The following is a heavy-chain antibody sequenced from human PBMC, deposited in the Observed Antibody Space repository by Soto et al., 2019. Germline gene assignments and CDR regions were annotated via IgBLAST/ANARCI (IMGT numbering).Heavy chain of an antibody. CDR2: IKSKTDGGTT. J-gene: IGHJ4*02. CDR3: TTDRGLGYSSGLKKY. V-gene: IGHV3-15*01. D-gene: IGHD6-19*01. Sequence: PGGSLRLSCAASGFTFSNAWMSWVRQAPGKGLEWVGRIKSKTDGGTTDYAAPVKGRFTISRDDSKNTLYLQMNSLKTEDTAVCYCTTDRGLGYSSGLKKYWGQGTLVTVSS. CDR1: GFTFSNAW.